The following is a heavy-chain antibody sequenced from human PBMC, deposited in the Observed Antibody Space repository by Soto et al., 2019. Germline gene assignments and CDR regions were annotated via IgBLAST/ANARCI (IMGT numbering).Heavy chain of an antibody. Sequence: EMQLVESGGGLVKPGGSLRLSCAASGFTFSSFSMNWVRQAPGKGLEWVSSISISSTYIFYADSVKGRFTISRDNAQSSMYLQMDSLRAEDTAVYYCAGSQDSRSWYYYYMDVWGTGSTVTVSS. CDR1: GFTFSSFS. J-gene: IGHJ6*03. V-gene: IGHV3-21*06. CDR2: ISISSTYI. D-gene: IGHD2-15*01. CDR3: AGSQDSRSWYYYYMDV.